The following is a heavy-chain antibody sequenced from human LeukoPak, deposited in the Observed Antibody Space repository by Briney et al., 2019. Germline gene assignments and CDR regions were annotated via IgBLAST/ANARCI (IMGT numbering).Heavy chain of an antibody. V-gene: IGHV3-9*02. CDR1: GFTSDAYA. CDR2: ISWDSGSI. J-gene: IGHJ6*01. CDR3: AKDLDGTHYYGMDV. D-gene: IGHD1-26*01. Sequence: RSLRRSSAASGFTSDAYARHWVRQAPGKGLEWVSGISWDSGSIGYAGSVKGRFTISRDNAKNSLYPQMNSLRAEDTDLYYCAKDLDGTHYYGMDVWGQGTTVTVSS.